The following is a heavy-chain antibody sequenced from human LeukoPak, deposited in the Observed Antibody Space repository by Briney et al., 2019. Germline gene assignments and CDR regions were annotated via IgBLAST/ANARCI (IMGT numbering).Heavy chain of an antibody. J-gene: IGHJ6*03. CDR3: ARSGIAAAGTGSHYYYYYYMDV. V-gene: IGHV4-39*01. CDR2: IYYSGST. Sequence: PSQTLSLTCTVSGGSISSSSYYWGRIHQPPGKGLEWIGSIYYSGSTYYNPSLKSRVTISVDTSKNQFSLKLSSVTAADTAVYYCARSGIAAAGTGSHYYYYYYMDVWGKGTTVTVSS. D-gene: IGHD6-13*01. CDR1: GGSISSSSYY.